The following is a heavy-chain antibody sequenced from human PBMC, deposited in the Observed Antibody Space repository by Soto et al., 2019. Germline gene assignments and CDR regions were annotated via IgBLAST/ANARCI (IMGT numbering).Heavy chain of an antibody. Sequence: QVTLKESGPVPVKPTETLTLTCTVSGFSLSNARMGVSWIRQPPGKALEWLAHIFSNDEKSYSTSLKSRLTISKDTSKSQVVLTMTNMDPVDTATYYCARVDIVATTVRGYYYYGMDVWGQGTTVTVSS. CDR1: GFSLSNARMG. D-gene: IGHD5-12*01. CDR2: IFSNDEK. J-gene: IGHJ6*02. CDR3: ARVDIVATTVRGYYYYGMDV. V-gene: IGHV2-26*01.